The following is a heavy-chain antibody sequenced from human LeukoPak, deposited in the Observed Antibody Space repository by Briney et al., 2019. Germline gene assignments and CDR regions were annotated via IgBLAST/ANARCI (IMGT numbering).Heavy chain of an antibody. D-gene: IGHD5-12*01. CDR1: GGSMSSYY. CDR2: IYYSGST. Sequence: SETLSLTCTLSGGSMSSYYWNWIRQPPGKGLEWIGYIYYSGSTNYNPSLKSRVTISVDTSKNQFSLKLNSVTAADTAVYYCARVSGYDWESFYDYWGQGTLVTVSS. V-gene: IGHV4-59*01. CDR3: ARVSGYDWESFYDY. J-gene: IGHJ4*02.